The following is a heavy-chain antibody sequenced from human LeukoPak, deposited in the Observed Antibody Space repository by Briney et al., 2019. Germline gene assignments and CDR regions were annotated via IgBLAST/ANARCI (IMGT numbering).Heavy chain of an antibody. CDR3: ARGGRADGKDY. D-gene: IGHD6-13*01. Sequence: GGSLRLSCAASRFTFSSCAMTWVRQSPGKGLEWVSVVSRSGDSTSYADSVQGRFTISRDNSDKPLYLQMHSLRAEDTAVYYCARGGRADGKDYWGQGTLVTVSS. CDR1: RFTFSSCA. CDR2: VSRSGDST. V-gene: IGHV3-23*01. J-gene: IGHJ4*02.